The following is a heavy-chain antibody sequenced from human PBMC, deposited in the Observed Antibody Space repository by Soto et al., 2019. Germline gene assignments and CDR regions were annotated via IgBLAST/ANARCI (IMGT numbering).Heavy chain of an antibody. CDR2: INTGNGYT. CDR1: GYTFTSYP. J-gene: IGHJ5*02. D-gene: IGHD2-15*01. V-gene: IGHV1-3*04. CDR3: ARDRGGYCSGGSCSEAWFDP. Sequence: QVQLLQSGAEAKKPGASVKVSCEASGYTFTSYPIHWVRQAPGQRLEWMGWINTGNGYTKYSQKFQARATITRDTSASTSYMQLSRLRSEDTAVYYCARDRGGYCSGGSCSEAWFDPWGQGTLVTVSS.